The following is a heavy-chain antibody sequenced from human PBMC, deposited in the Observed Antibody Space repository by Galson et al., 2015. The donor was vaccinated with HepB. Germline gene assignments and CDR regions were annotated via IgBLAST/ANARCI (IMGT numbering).Heavy chain of an antibody. CDR1: GYTFTSYG. CDR2: ISAYNGNT. J-gene: IGHJ6*03. Sequence: SVKVSCKASGYTFTSYGISWVRQAPGQGLEWMGWISAYNGNTNYAQKLQGRVTMTTDTSTSTAYMELRSLRSDDTAVYYCARVRDYDFWSGYYTSYYYYYYMDVWGKGTTVTVSS. V-gene: IGHV1-18*01. D-gene: IGHD3-3*01. CDR3: ARVRDYDFWSGYYTSYYYYYYMDV.